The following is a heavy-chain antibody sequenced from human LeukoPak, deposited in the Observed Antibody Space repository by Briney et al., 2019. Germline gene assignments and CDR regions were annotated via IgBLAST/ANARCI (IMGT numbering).Heavy chain of an antibody. J-gene: IGHJ5*02. CDR1: GGSISRYY. CDR3: ARGEYSGYAFDR. D-gene: IGHD5-12*01. CDR2: IYYNGST. Sequence: PSETLSLTCTVSGGSISRYYWSWIRQPPGKGLEWIGNIYYNGSTNYKPSLKSRVTISVHTSKNQFSLNLRSLTAADTAVYYCARGEYSGYAFDRWGQGTRVTVSS. V-gene: IGHV4-59*01.